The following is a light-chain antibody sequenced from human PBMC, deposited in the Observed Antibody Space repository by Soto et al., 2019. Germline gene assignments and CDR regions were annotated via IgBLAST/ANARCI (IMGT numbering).Light chain of an antibody. Sequence: EIVLTQSPGTLSLSPGERATLSCRASQSVSSSYLAWYQQKPGQAPRLLIYGASSRATGIPDRFSGSGSGTDFTLTISRLEPEDVAVDYCQQYCSSPPFTFGPGTKVYIK. CDR1: QSVSSSY. CDR3: QQYCSSPPFT. CDR2: GAS. J-gene: IGKJ3*01. V-gene: IGKV3-20*01.